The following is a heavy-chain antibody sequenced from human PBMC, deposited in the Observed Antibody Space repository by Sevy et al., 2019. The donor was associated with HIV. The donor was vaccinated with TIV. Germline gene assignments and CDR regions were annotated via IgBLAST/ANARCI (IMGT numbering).Heavy chain of an antibody. CDR1: GYTFTSYG. CDR2: ISTYNGNT. D-gene: IGHD1-26*01. V-gene: IGHV1-18*01. Sequence: ASVKVSCKASGYTFTSYGISWERQAPGQGLEWMGWISTYNGNTDYAQKLQGRVTMTTDTSTSTAYMELRSLSSDDTAVYYCARVGATGGYFDLWGRGTLVTVSS. J-gene: IGHJ2*01. CDR3: ARVGATGGYFDL.